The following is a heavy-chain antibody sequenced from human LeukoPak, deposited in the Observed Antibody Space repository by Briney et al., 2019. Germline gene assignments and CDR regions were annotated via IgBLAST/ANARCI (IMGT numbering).Heavy chain of an antibody. J-gene: IGHJ4*02. CDR2: IIPIFGTA. D-gene: IGHD3-3*01. V-gene: IGHV1-69*01. Sequence: SVKVSCKASGGTFSSYAISWVQQAPGQGLEWMGGIIPIFGTANYAQKFQGRDTITADESTSTAYMELSSLRSEDTAVYYCARGDFWSGYTYYFDYWGQGTLVTVSS. CDR3: ARGDFWSGYTYYFDY. CDR1: GGTFSSYA.